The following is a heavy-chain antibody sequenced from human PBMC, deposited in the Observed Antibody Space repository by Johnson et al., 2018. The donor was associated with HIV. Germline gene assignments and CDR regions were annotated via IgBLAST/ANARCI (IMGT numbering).Heavy chain of an antibody. D-gene: IGHD1-7*01. CDR1: GFTFSNVW. CDR2: ISYDGNNK. V-gene: IGHV3-30-3*01. J-gene: IGHJ3*02. Sequence: QVQLVESGGGLVKPGGSLRLSCAASGFTFSNVWMTWVRQAPGKGLEWVAVISYDGNNKYYADSVKGPFTISRDNSKNTLYLQMNSLRAKDTAVYYCARDWELGAFDIWGQGTVVTVSS. CDR3: ARDWELGAFDI.